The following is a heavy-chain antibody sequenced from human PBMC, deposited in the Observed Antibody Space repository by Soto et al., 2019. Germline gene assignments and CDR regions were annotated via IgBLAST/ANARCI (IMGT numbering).Heavy chain of an antibody. CDR1: GYTFTSYA. J-gene: IGHJ6*02. CDR2: INAGNGNT. Sequence: QVQLVQSGAEVKKPGASVKVSCKASGYTFTSYAMHWVRQAPGQRREWMGWINAGNGNTKYSQKFQGRVTITRDTSASTDYLDLSSLRSDDTAVYYCARVGYCSGGSCYPGYYGMDVWGQGTTVTVSS. CDR3: ARVGYCSGGSCYPGYYGMDV. V-gene: IGHV1-3*01. D-gene: IGHD2-15*01.